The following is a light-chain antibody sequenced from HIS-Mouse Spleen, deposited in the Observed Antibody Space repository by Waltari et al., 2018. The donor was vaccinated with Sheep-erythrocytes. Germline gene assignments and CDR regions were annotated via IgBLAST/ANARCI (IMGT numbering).Light chain of an antibody. CDR3: CSYAGSYNHV. Sequence: QSALTQPRSVSGSPGQSVIISCTGTSSDVGAYNYVSWYQQHPGKAPKLMIYDVSKRPSGVPDRFSGSKSGNTASLTISGLQAEDEADYYCCSYAGSYNHVFATGTKVTVL. CDR2: DVS. J-gene: IGLJ1*01. CDR1: SSDVGAYNY. V-gene: IGLV2-11*01.